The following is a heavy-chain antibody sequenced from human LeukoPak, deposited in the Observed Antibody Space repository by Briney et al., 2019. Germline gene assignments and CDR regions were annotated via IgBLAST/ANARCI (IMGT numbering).Heavy chain of an antibody. J-gene: IGHJ2*01. CDR1: GFTLNNYG. V-gene: IGHV3-21*01. CDR3: ARTYASGSRRYWYFDL. D-gene: IGHD3-10*01. Sequence: GGSLRLSCAASGFTLNNYGINWVRQAPGKGPEWVSFISRSSSYIFYADSVKGQFTTSRDNAKNSLYLQMNSLRAEDTAVYYCARTYASGSRRYWYFDLWGRGTLVTV. CDR2: ISRSSSYI.